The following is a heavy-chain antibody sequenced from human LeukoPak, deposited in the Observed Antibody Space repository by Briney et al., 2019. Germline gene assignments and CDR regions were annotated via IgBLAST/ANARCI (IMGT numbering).Heavy chain of an antibody. CDR2: IYYIGTT. D-gene: IGHD2-15*01. Sequence: KTSETLSLTCTVSRGSISPYYWSWIRQSPGKGLEWIGYIYYIGTTNYNPSLQSRVTMSVDTSTNQFTLNLASVTAADTAVYYCARGGFESCSAGSCLLGNYWGQGSLVAVCS. J-gene: IGHJ4*02. CDR1: RGSISPYY. CDR3: ARGGFESCSAGSCLLGNY. V-gene: IGHV4-59*01.